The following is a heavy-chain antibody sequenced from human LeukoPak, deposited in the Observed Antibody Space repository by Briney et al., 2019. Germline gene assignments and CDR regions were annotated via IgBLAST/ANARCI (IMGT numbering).Heavy chain of an antibody. V-gene: IGHV1-2*02. CDR1: GYTFTGYY. D-gene: IGHD3-9*01. J-gene: IGHJ4*02. CDR2: INPNSGGT. CDR3: ARAVDILTGYYVLDFDY. Sequence: GASVKVSCKASGYTFTGYYMHWVRQAPGQGLEWMGWINPNSGGTNYAQKFQGRVTMTRDTSIITAYMELSRLRSDDTAVYYCARAVDILTGYYVLDFDYWGQGTLVTVSS.